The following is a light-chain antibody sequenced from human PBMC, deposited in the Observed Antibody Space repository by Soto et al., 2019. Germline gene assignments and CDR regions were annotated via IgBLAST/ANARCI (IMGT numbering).Light chain of an antibody. V-gene: IGKV3-11*01. Sequence: EIVLTQSPATLSLSPGERATLSCRASQSVSSYLAWYQQKPGQAPRLLIYDASHRAAGIPARFSGSGFGTDFTLTIGSLEPEDAAVYYCQQRSNWPPITFGQGTRLEI. J-gene: IGKJ5*01. CDR2: DAS. CDR1: QSVSSY. CDR3: QQRSNWPPIT.